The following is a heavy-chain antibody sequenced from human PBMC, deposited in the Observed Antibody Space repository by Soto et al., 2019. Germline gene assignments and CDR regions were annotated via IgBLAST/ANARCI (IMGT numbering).Heavy chain of an antibody. CDR1: GFTFSVYS. V-gene: IGHV3-48*02. CDR3: ARSVEGHFDY. CDR2: ITSDTKTI. J-gene: IGHJ4*02. Sequence: EVQLVESGGDLVQRGGSLRLSCVASGFTFSVYSMNWVRQAPGKGLEWFSYITSDTKTIKYADSVKGRFTISRDNAKNSLYLKMNSLRDEVTAVYYCARSVEGHFDYWGQGTVVTVSS. D-gene: IGHD6-19*01.